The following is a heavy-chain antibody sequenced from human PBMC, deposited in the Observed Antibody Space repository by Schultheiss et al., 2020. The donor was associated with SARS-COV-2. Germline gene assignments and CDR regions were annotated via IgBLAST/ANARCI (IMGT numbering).Heavy chain of an antibody. J-gene: IGHJ5*02. CDR3: ARDSSSGDWFDP. CDR2: INPNSGGT. V-gene: IGHV1-2*06. D-gene: IGHD6-6*01. Sequence: ASVKVSCKASGYTFTGYYMHWVRQAPGQGLEWMGRINPNSGGTNYAQKFQGRVTMTRDTSISTAYMELSRLRSDDTAVYYCARDSSSGDWFDPWGQGTLVTVSS. CDR1: GYTFTGYY.